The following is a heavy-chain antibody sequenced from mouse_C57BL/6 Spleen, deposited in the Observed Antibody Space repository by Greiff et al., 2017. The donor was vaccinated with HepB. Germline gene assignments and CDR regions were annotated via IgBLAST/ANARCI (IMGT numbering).Heavy chain of an antibody. V-gene: IGHV1-62-2*01. CDR3: ARHEEGLYYGRSYYYCDY. CDR2: FYPGSGSI. J-gene: IGHJ2*01. D-gene: IGHD1-1*01. CDR1: GYTFTEYT. Sequence: VQLQQSGAELVKPGASVKLSCKASGYTFTEYTIHWVKQRSGQGLEWIGWFYPGSGSIKYNEKFKDKATLTADKSSSTVYMELSRLTSEDSAVYFCARHEEGLYYGRSYYYCDYWGQGTTLTVSS.